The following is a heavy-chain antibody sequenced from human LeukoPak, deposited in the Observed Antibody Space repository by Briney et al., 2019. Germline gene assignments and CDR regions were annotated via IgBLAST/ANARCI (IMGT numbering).Heavy chain of an antibody. CDR1: GGSISSSNYY. V-gene: IGHV4-39*07. Sequence: SETQSLTCTVSGGSISSSNYYWGWIRQPPGKGLEWIGSIYYSGNTYYNPSLKSRVTISVDASKNQFSLKLSSVTAADTAVYYCACLTTADAFDIWGQGTMVTVSS. D-gene: IGHD3-22*01. CDR3: ACLTTADAFDI. J-gene: IGHJ3*02. CDR2: IYYSGNT.